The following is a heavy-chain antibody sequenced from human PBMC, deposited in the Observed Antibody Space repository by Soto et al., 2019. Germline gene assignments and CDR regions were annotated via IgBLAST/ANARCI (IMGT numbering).Heavy chain of an antibody. CDR2: IYYSGST. V-gene: IGHV4-39*01. D-gene: IGHD1-1*01. Sequence: QLLESGPGLVKPSETLSLTCTVSGGSISSSSYYWGWIRQPPGKGLEWIGSIYYSGSTYYNPSLKSRVTISVDTSKNQFSLKLSSVTAADTAVYYCASSQTGTPFDYWGQGTLVTVSS. CDR3: ASSQTGTPFDY. J-gene: IGHJ4*02. CDR1: GGSISSSSYY.